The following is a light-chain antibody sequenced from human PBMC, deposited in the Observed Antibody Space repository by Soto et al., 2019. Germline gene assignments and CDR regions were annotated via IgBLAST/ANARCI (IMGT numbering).Light chain of an antibody. Sequence: DIQMTQSPSTLSASVGDRVTITCRASQSISSWLAWYQQKPGKAPKLLIYDASSLESGVPSRFSGSGSGTEFTLTISSLQPDDFATYYCQHYNSYSSLTSGGGTRVRSN. CDR2: DAS. CDR3: QHYNSYSSLT. CDR1: QSISSW. V-gene: IGKV1-5*01. J-gene: IGKJ4*01.